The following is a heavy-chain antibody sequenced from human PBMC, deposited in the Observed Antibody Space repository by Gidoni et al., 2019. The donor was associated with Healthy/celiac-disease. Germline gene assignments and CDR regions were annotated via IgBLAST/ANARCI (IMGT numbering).Heavy chain of an antibody. V-gene: IGHV4-31*03. CDR2: SYYSGST. Sequence: QVQLQESGPGLVKPSQTLSLTCTVSGGSISSGGYYWSWIRQHPGKGLEWIGYSYYSGSTYYNPSLKSRVTISVDTSKNQFSLKLSSVTAADTAVYYCARANYGSGSSPYYYYGMDVWGQGTTVTVSS. D-gene: IGHD3-10*01. CDR3: ARANYGSGSSPYYYYGMDV. CDR1: GGSISSGGYY. J-gene: IGHJ6*02.